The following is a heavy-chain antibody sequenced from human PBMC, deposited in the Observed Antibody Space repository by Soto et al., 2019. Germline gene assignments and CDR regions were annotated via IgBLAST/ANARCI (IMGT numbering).Heavy chain of an antibody. Sequence: QLHLVQSGAVVKKPGASVTVSCSASGYPVTAYYMHWVRQAPGRGFEWMGGINPATGAAKYTQAFQGRVTRTRDTATSTVFMELSGLTSEETAVFYCARGGGVGVAGSAAFDMWGQGTLVTVSS. D-gene: IGHD3-3*01. CDR2: INPATGAA. J-gene: IGHJ3*02. CDR1: GYPVTAYY. V-gene: IGHV1-2*02. CDR3: ARGGGVGVAGSAAFDM.